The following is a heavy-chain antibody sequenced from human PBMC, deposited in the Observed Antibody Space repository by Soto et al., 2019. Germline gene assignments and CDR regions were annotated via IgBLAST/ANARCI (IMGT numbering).Heavy chain of an antibody. Sequence: PGGSLRLSCAASGFTFSSYGMHWVRQAPGKGLEWVAVISYDGSNKYYADSVKGRFTISRDNSKNTLYLQMNSLRAEDTAVYYCAKGDVDTAMVTGYDYWGQGTLVTVSS. CDR3: AKGDVDTAMVTGYDY. D-gene: IGHD5-18*01. CDR2: ISYDGSNK. J-gene: IGHJ4*02. CDR1: GFTFSSYG. V-gene: IGHV3-30*18.